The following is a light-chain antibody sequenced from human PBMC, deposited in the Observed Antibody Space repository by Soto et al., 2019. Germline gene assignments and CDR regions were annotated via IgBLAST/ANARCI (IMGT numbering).Light chain of an antibody. V-gene: IGLV1-40*01. CDR2: ANI. J-gene: IGLJ1*01. Sequence: QSVLTQPPSVSGAPGQSVNISCAGSRSNIGAGNDVHWYQHLPGTAPQLLIYANINRPSGVPDRFSGSKSGTSASLAITGLQAEDEADYYCQSYDSSLSAYVFGTGTKVTVL. CDR3: QSYDSSLSAYV. CDR1: RSNIGAGND.